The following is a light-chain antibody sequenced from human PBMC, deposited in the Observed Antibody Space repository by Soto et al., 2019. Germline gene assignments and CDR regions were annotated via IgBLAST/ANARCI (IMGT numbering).Light chain of an antibody. V-gene: IGKV2-28*01. CDR2: LAS. Sequence: DIVMTQTPLSLPVTPGEPASISCRSSQSLRRSNGYNDLDWYLQKPGQSQQLLIYLASNRASGVPDRFSGSGSGTDFTLTISRLEPEDFAVYYCQPYGSSRTFGQGTMVDI. J-gene: IGKJ1*01. CDR1: QSLRRSNGYND. CDR3: QPYGSSRT.